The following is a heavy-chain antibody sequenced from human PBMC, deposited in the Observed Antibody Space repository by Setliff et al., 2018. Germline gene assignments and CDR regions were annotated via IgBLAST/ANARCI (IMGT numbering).Heavy chain of an antibody. V-gene: IGHV4-34*01. CDR2: INHSGST. CDR3: ARKSRNNVVVPAAVIYYYYYYMDV. J-gene: IGHJ6*03. CDR1: GGSFSGYY. D-gene: IGHD2-2*01. Sequence: SETLSLTCAVYGGSFSGYYWSWIRQPPGKGLEWIGEINHSGSTNYNPSLKSRVTISVDTSKNQFSLKLSSVTAADTAVYYCARKSRNNVVVPAAVIYYYYYYMDVWGKGTTVTVSS.